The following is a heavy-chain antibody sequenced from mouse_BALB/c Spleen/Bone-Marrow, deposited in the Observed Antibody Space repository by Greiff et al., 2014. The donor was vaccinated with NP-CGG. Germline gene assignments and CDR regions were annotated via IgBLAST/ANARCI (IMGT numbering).Heavy chain of an antibody. CDR1: GYTFISYW. CDR3: TTLARNYFDY. J-gene: IGHJ2*01. Sequence: EVKLVESGTVLARPGASVKMSCKASGYTFISYWMHWVKQRPGQGLEWIGTIYPGNSDTTYNQKFKGKAKLTAVTSTSTAYMELSSLTNEDSAVYYCTTLARNYFDYWGQGTTLTVSS. V-gene: IGHV1-5*01. CDR2: IYPGNSDT.